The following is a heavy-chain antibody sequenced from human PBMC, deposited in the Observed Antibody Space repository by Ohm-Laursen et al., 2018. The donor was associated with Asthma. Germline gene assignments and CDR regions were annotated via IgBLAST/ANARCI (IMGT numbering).Heavy chain of an antibody. CDR1: GGPFSTSV. CDR3: ARSKMATITYYYYGMDV. V-gene: IGHV1-69*13. CDR2: LNSVFGTS. D-gene: IGHD5-24*01. Sequence: GASVKVSCKSLGGPFSTSVFGWVRQAPGQGLEWLGGLNSVFGTSTYAQKFHDRFTITADEYTSTVNMTLSSLRSEDTAVYYCARSKMATITYYYYGMDVWGQGTTVTVSS. J-gene: IGHJ6*02.